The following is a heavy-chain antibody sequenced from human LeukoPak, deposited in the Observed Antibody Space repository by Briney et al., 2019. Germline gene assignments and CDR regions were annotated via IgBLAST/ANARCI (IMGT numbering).Heavy chain of an antibody. CDR3: ARDLGAFDI. CDR2: TYYSGST. CDR1: GGSISSYY. J-gene: IGHJ3*02. V-gene: IGHV4-59*01. Sequence: SETLSLTCTVSGGSISSYYWSWIRQPPGKGLEWIGYTYYSGSTNYNPSLKSRVTISVDTSKNQFSLKLSSVTAADTAVYYCARDLGAFDIWGQGTMVTVSS.